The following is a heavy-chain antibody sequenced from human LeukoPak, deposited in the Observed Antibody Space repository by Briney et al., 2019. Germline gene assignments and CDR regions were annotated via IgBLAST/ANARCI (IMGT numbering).Heavy chain of an antibody. J-gene: IGHJ3*02. D-gene: IGHD3-22*01. CDR1: GGTFSSYA. CDR2: IIPIFGTA. V-gene: IGHV1-69*13. CDR3: ARAASDSSGYYYESGAFDI. Sequence: SVKVSCKASGGTFSSYAISWVRQAPGQGLEWMGGIIPIFGTANYAQKFQGRVTITADESTSTAYMELSSLRSEDTAVYYCARAASDSSGYYYESGAFDIWGQGTTVTVSS.